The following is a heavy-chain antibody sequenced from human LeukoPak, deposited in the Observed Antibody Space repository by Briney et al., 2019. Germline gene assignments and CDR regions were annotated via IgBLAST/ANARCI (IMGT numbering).Heavy chain of an antibody. CDR3: ACYGIAPPY. J-gene: IGHJ4*02. CDR2: IHTDETTP. V-gene: IGHV3-74*01. CDR1: GFTFSSYW. D-gene: IGHD2-15*01. Sequence: GGSLRLSCAASGFTFSSYWMRWGRHAPGKGLSWVSHIHTDETTPPYAASVRARFTISRDNAKNTLYLQMNSLRPEDTAVYYCACYGIAPPYWGQGTLVTVSS.